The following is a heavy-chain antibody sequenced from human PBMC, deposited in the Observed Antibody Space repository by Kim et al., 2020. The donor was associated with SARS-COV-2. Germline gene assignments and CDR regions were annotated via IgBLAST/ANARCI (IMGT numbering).Heavy chain of an antibody. CDR2: GEPK. V-gene: IGHV3-23*01. CDR3: ANPRQPDY. Sequence: GEPKTYEDPVKGRFTVSRDNSKNTLYLQMSSLRAEDTAIYYCANPRQPDYWGQGTLVTVSS. D-gene: IGHD6-13*01. J-gene: IGHJ4*02.